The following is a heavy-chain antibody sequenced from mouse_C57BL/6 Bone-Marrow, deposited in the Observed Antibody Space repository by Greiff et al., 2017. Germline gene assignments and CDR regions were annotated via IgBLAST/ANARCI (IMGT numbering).Heavy chain of an antibody. CDR1: GYTFTSYW. CDR2: IYPNSGST. CDR3: ARQYYGRGRYFDY. Sequence: VQLQQPGAELVKPGASVKLSCKASGYTFTSYWMHWVKQRPGQGLEWIGMIYPNSGSTNYNEKFKSKATLTVDKSSSTAYMQLSSLTSEDSAVYYCARQYYGRGRYFDYWGQGTTLTVSS. V-gene: IGHV1-64*01. D-gene: IGHD1-1*01. J-gene: IGHJ2*01.